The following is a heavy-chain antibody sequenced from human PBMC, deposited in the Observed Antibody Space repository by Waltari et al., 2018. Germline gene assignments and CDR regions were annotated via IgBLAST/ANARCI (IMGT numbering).Heavy chain of an antibody. V-gene: IGHV3-23*01. CDR2: ISASFSSA. Sequence: EVQLLESGGDLVQPGGALRLSCAASEFTFRNYAMTWLRQAPGKVLEWVSSISASFSSAYDADSVKGRFTISRDNAKNTLYLQMNSLRAEDTALYYCAKAGKGYCSSTSCSTYDSWGQGTLVTVSS. CDR3: AKAGKGYCSSTSCSTYDS. CDR1: EFTFRNYA. J-gene: IGHJ4*02. D-gene: IGHD2-2*01.